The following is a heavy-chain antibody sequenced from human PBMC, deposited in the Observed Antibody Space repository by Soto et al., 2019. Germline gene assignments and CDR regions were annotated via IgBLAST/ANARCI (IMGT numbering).Heavy chain of an antibody. D-gene: IGHD3-10*01. V-gene: IGHV5-51*01. CDR2: IYPGDSDT. J-gene: IGHJ6*02. Sequence: PGESLKISCKGSGYSFTSYWIGWVRQMPGKGLEWMGIIYPGDSDTRYSPSFQGQVTISADKSISTAYLQWSSLKASDTAMYYCASPMGPYYGSGSYYNAPYGMDVWGQGTTVTVSS. CDR3: ASPMGPYYGSGSYYNAPYGMDV. CDR1: GYSFTSYW.